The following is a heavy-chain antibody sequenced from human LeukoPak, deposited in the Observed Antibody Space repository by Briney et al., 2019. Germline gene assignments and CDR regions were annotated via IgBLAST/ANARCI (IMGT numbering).Heavy chain of an antibody. V-gene: IGHV3-7*03. Sequence: GSLRLSCAAPGFTFSSYWVSWVRQAPGKGLEWGANIKQDGSEKYYVDSVKGRFTISRDNAKNSLYLQMNSPRAEDTAVYYCARDPVPAANTNAFDIWGQGTMVTVSS. CDR2: IKQDGSEK. J-gene: IGHJ3*02. CDR1: GFTFSSYW. CDR3: ARDPVPAANTNAFDI. D-gene: IGHD2-2*01.